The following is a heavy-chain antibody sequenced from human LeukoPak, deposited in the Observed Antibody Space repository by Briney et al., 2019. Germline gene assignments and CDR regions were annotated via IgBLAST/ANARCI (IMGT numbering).Heavy chain of an antibody. D-gene: IGHD2-15*01. CDR1: GFTSSSYA. Sequence: PGGSLRLSCAASGFTSSSYAMHWVRQAPGKGLEWVAVISYDGSNKYYADSVKCRFTISRDNSKNTLYLQMNSLRAEDTAVYYCARDPYLAYCSGGSCYGGLDPWGQGTLVTVSS. J-gene: IGHJ5*02. V-gene: IGHV3-30*04. CDR3: ARDPYLAYCSGGSCYGGLDP. CDR2: ISYDGSNK.